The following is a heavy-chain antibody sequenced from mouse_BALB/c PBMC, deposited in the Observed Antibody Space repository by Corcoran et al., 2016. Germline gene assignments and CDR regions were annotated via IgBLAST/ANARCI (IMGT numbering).Heavy chain of an antibody. V-gene: IGHV1S136*01. Sequence: EVQLQQSGPELVKPGASVKMSCKASGYTFTSYVMHWVKQKPGQGLEWIGYINPYNDGTKYNEKFKGKATLTSDKSSSTAYMELSSLTSEDSAVYDWAREGRRGYFDVWGAGTTVTVSS. CDR2: INPYNDGT. CDR1: GYTFTSYV. J-gene: IGHJ1*01. CDR3: AREGRRGYFDV.